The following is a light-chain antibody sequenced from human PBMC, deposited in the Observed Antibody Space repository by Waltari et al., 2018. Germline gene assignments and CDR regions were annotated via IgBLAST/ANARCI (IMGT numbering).Light chain of an antibody. V-gene: IGLV1-51*01. CDR1: NSNIGTNY. CDR3: GTWDSSLSAHV. CDR2: EKS. Sequence: QSVLTQPPSVSAAPGQKVTISCSGSNSNIGTNYVSWYQQLPGTAPKVLIYEKSTRPSGIRDRFSASKSGTSTTLDITGPQAGDGADYHCGTWDSSLSAHVFGTGTRVTVL. J-gene: IGLJ1*01.